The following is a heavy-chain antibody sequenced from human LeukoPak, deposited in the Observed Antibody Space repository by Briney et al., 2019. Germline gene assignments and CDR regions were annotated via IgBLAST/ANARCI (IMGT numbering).Heavy chain of an antibody. Sequence: GESLKISCKASGSSFTTYWIGWVRQLPGKGLEWMGIISPGDSDTKYSPSFQGQVTISADKSITTAYLQWSSLKASDTAIYYCARLGGFLVVPPAWGSDNWFDPWGQGTLVTVSS. J-gene: IGHJ5*02. D-gene: IGHD3-16*01. CDR2: ISPGDSDT. CDR3: ARLGGFLVVPPAWGSDNWFDP. CDR1: GSSFTTYW. V-gene: IGHV5-51*01.